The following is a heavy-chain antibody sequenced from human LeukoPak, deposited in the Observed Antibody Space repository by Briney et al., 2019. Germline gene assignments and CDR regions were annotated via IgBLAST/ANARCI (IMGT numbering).Heavy chain of an antibody. V-gene: IGHV1-8*03. Sequence: ASVKVSCKASGYTFTSYDIKWVRQATGQGLEWMGWMNPNSGNTGYAQKFQGRVTITRNTSISTAYMELSSLRSEDTAVYYCATQGGSYSYYYYMDVWGKGTTVTVSS. D-gene: IGHD1-26*01. CDR3: ATQGGSYSYYYYMDV. CDR1: GYTFTSYD. CDR2: MNPNSGNT. J-gene: IGHJ6*03.